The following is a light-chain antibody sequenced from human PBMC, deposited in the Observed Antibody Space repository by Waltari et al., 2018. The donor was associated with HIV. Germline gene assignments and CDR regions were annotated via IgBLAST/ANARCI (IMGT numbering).Light chain of an antibody. CDR3: QSADSSGSSWV. CDR1: SLPKKY. CDR2: KDS. Sequence: SYHLTQPPPVSVSPAQTARITCSGDSLPKKYVYWYQQRPGRAPVFVIDKDSERPSAIPERFSGSRAGTTVTLTISGVQADDEADYYCQSADSSGSSWVFGGGTKLTV. V-gene: IGLV3-25*03. J-gene: IGLJ3*02.